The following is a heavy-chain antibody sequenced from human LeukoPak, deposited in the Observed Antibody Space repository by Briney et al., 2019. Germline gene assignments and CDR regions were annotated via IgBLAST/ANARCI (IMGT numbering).Heavy chain of an antibody. CDR2: ISYDGSNK. J-gene: IGHJ4*02. V-gene: IGHV3-30*03. Sequence: PGRSLRLSCAASGFTFSSYGMHWARQAPGKGLEWVAVISYDGSNKYYADSVKGRFTISRDNAKNSLYLQMNSLRAEDTAVYYCARDLDHTPYDSSGYSRYWGQGTLVTVSS. CDR3: ARDLDHTPYDSSGYSRY. D-gene: IGHD3-22*01. CDR1: GFTFSSYG.